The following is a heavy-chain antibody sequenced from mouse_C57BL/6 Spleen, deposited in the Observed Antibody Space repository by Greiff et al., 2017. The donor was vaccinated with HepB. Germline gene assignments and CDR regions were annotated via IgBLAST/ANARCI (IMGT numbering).Heavy chain of an antibody. CDR3: ASYPFFAY. V-gene: IGHV5-17*01. J-gene: IGHJ3*01. CDR1: GFTFSDYG. Sequence: EVKLQESGGGLVKPGGSLKLSCAASGFTFSDYGMHWVRQAPEKGLEWVAYISSGSSTIYYADTVKGRFTISRDNAKNTLFLQVTSLRSEDTAMYYCASYPFFAYWGQGTLVTVSA. CDR2: ISSGSSTI.